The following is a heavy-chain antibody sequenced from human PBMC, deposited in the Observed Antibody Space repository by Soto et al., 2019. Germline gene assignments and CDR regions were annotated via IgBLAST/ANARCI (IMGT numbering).Heavy chain of an antibody. CDR3: ARDRDPSYYFDY. Sequence: GGSLRLSCVASGFTFSNYGMHWVRQAPGKGLEWVAIVSYNGRKEYYADSVKGRFSISRDNSKNTLYIQMNTLRSEDTAVYYCARDRDPSYYFDYWGQGTLVTVSS. CDR1: GFTFSNYG. D-gene: IGHD3-10*01. V-gene: IGHV3-30*03. CDR2: VSYNGRKE. J-gene: IGHJ4*02.